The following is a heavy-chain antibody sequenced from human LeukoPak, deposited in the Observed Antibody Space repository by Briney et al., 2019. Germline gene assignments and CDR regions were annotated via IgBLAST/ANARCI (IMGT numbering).Heavy chain of an antibody. D-gene: IGHD3-22*01. CDR1: GFTFSSYW. CDR2: IKQDGSEK. J-gene: IGHJ4*02. Sequence: GRSLRLSCAASGFTFSSYWMSWVRQAPGKGLEWVANIKQDGSEKYYVDSVKGRFTISRDNAKNSLYLQTNSLRAEDTAVYYCARAGGYYDSSGYYYDYWGQGTLVTVSS. V-gene: IGHV3-7*03. CDR3: ARAGGYYDSSGYYYDY.